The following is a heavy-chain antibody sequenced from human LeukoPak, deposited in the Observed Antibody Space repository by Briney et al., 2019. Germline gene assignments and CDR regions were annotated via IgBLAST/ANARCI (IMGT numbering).Heavy chain of an antibody. CDR1: GASIHSNSYY. CDR3: ARRLGGNYFDF. J-gene: IGHJ4*02. D-gene: IGHD6-19*01. V-gene: IGHV4-39*05. Sequence: SETPSLTCTASGASIHSNSYYWGWNRPPPATGLDWIGSIFYSGTTYYNPSLKSRVTISVGTSKNQFSLKLTSVTAADTAVYYCARRLGGNYFDFWGQGTLVTVSS. CDR2: IFYSGTT.